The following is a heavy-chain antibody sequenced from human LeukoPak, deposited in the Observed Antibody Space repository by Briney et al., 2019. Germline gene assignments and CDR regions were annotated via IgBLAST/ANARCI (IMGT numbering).Heavy chain of an antibody. CDR2: INHSGST. CDR1: GGSFSGYY. J-gene: IGHJ4*02. D-gene: IGHD3-9*01. Sequence: SETLSLTCAVYGGSFSGYYWSWIRQPPGKGLEWIGEINHSGSTNYNPSLKSRVTISVDTSKNQFSLKLSSVTAADTAVYYCARDGPRYYDILTGYSAYYFDYWGQGTLVTVSS. CDR3: ARDGPRYYDILTGYSAYYFDY. V-gene: IGHV4-34*01.